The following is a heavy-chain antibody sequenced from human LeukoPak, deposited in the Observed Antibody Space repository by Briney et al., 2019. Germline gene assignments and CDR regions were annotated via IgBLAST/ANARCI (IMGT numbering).Heavy chain of an antibody. V-gene: IGHV4-30-2*01. D-gene: IGHD3-10*01. CDR3: ARSSVRFGEFSNWSDP. Sequence: SETLSLTCAVSGDSISRGGYSWSWIRQPPGKGLEWIGYIYHSESTYYNPSLKSRVTISVDSSKNQFSLKLSSVTAADTAVYYCARSSVRFGEFSNWSDPWGQGTLVTVSS. CDR2: IYHSEST. J-gene: IGHJ5*02. CDR1: GDSISRGGYS.